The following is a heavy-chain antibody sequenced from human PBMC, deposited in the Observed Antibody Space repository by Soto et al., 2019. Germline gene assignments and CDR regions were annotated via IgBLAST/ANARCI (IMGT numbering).Heavy chain of an antibody. CDR1: GGSISTSSYH. Sequence: SETLSLTCTVSGGSISTSSYHWAWIRQPPGKGLEWIASIYYSGSTYYNPSLKSRATISVDTSKNQFSLKLTSVTAADTAVYYCAREYESSPTDWGRGTLVTVSS. D-gene: IGHD6-13*01. CDR3: AREYESSPTD. J-gene: IGHJ4*02. V-gene: IGHV4-39*02. CDR2: IYYSGST.